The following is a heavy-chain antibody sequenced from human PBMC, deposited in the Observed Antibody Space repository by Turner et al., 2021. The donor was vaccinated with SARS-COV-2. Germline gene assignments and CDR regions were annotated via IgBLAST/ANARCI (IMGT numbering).Heavy chain of an antibody. J-gene: IGHJ3*01. Sequence: QVQLPESGPGLVKPSEPLSLICTVSGGSIRTSGYFWAWIRQPPGKEPEWIGTLRYGGNTYYNPSLNRRVTLSVDTSDKQFSLSLGSVTAADSAVYYCARHDDRGENYVCGFDLWGQGTMVTVSS. CDR1: GGSIRTSGYF. CDR3: ARHDDRGENYVCGFDL. CDR2: LRYGGNT. D-gene: IGHD3-10*02. V-gene: IGHV4-39*01.